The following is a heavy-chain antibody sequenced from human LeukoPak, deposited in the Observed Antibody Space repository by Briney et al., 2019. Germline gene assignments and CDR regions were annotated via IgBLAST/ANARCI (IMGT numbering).Heavy chain of an antibody. V-gene: IGHV3-13*01. CDR3: TRGRHGMDV. CDR2: IGVAGDT. J-gene: IGHJ6*02. Sequence: GGSLRLSCAASGFTFSSYDMHWVRQPTGKGLEWVSAIGVAGDTFYAGSVKGRFTISRENAKNALFLQMNSLRAGDTAVYYCTRGRHGMDVWGQGTTVTVSS. CDR1: GFTFSSYD.